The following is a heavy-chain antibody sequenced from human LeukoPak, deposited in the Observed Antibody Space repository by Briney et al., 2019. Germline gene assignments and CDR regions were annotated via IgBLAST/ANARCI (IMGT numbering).Heavy chain of an antibody. J-gene: IGHJ6*02. Sequence: GGSLRLSCAGSGFTFSNYWIHWVRQAPGKGLAWLSRIKKDGTSTSYADSVQGRFTISRDNAKNTVYVQMSSLRAEDTAVYYCARENYHGLDVWGQGTTVTVSS. V-gene: IGHV3-74*01. CDR1: GFTFSNYW. CDR3: ARENYHGLDV. CDR2: IKKDGTST.